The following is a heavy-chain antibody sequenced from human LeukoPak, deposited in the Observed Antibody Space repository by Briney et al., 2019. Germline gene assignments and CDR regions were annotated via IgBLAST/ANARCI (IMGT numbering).Heavy chain of an antibody. CDR3: ASYLGMVRGVIIPPYYYYGMDV. D-gene: IGHD3-10*01. CDR2: INPSGGST. CDR1: GYTFTSYY. V-gene: IGHV1-46*01. Sequence: ASVKVSCKASGYTFTSYYMHWVRQAPGQGLEWMGIINPSGGSTSYAQKFQGRVTMTRDTSTSTAYMELRSLRSDDTAVYYCASYLGMVRGVIIPPYYYYGMDVWGQGTTVTVSS. J-gene: IGHJ6*02.